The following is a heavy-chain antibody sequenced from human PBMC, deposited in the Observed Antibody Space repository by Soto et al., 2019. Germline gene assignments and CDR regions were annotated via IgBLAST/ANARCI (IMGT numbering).Heavy chain of an antibody. D-gene: IGHD1-20*01. V-gene: IGHV1-18*01. CDR3: ARGVNNNWNPGWDY. J-gene: IGHJ4*02. CDR1: GYTFTSYG. CDR2: ISASHGNT. Sequence: QVQLVQSGAEVKKPGASVKVSCKASGYTFTSYGISWVRQAPGQGLEWMGWISASHGNTNYAQKLQGRVTMTTDTSTSTAYMELRSLRTDDTAMYYCARGVNNNWNPGWDYWGQGTLVTVSS.